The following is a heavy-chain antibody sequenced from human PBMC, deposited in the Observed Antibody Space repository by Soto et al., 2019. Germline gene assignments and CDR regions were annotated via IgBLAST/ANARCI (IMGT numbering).Heavy chain of an antibody. CDR2: IIPIFGTA. V-gene: IGHV1-69*01. J-gene: IGHJ6*02. CDR1: GGTFSSYA. D-gene: IGHD2-15*01. Sequence: QVQLVQSGAEVKKPGSSVKVSCKASGGTFSSYAISWVRQSPGQGLEWMGGIIPIFGTANYAQKFQGRVTITADESTSTAYMELSSLRSDDTAVYYCARAAVVTDYYSYGMDVWGQGTTVTVSS. CDR3: ARAAVVTDYYSYGMDV.